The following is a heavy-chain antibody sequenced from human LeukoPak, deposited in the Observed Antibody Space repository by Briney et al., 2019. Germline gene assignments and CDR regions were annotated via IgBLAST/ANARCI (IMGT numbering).Heavy chain of an antibody. CDR2: INPNGITT. CDR3: ARDFAGDRDY. V-gene: IGHV3-74*01. J-gene: IGHJ4*02. D-gene: IGHD4-17*01. Sequence: GGSLRLSCAASGFIFRNYWMHWVRQAPGKGLVWVARINPNGITTTYTDSVKGRSTISRDNAKNTLYLQMNSLRVEDTAVYYCARDFAGDRDYWGQGTLVTVSS. CDR1: GFIFRNYW.